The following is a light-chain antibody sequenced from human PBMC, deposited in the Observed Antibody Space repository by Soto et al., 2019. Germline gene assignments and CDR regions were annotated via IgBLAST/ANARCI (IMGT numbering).Light chain of an antibody. CDR2: EAS. J-gene: IGKJ3*01. CDR1: QDISKY. CDR3: QQYHSLPFT. V-gene: IGKV1-33*01. Sequence: DIQMTQSPSSLSAPVGDRITITCQASQDISKYLIWYQQTPGKAPKFLIYEASNLERGVPSRFSGSGSGTDFTFTINSLQPEDIATYYCQQYHSLPFTFGPGTKVDIK.